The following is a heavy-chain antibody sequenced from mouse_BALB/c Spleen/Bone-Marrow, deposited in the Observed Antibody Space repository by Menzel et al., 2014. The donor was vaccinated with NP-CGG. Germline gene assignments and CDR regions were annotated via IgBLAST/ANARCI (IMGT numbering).Heavy chain of an antibody. CDR2: INPSSGYT. J-gene: IGHJ3*01. CDR3: TSYDWFAY. D-gene: IGHD2-12*01. V-gene: IGHV1-4*01. CDR1: GYTFTSYT. Sequence: QVHVKQSGAELARPGASVKMSCKASGYTFTSYTMHWVKQRPGQGLEWIGCINPSSGYTNYNQKFKGKATLTADKSSSTAYMELRSLTSEDSAVYYCTSYDWFAYWGQGTLVTVSA.